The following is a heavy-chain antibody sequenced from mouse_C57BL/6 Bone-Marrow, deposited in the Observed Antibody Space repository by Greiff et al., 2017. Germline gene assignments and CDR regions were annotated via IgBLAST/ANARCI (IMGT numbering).Heavy chain of an antibody. V-gene: IGHV5-6*01. CDR2: ISSGGSYT. D-gene: IGHD2-2*01. CDR3: ARHGRIYYGYDEGDY. J-gene: IGHJ2*01. CDR1: GFTFSSYG. Sequence: DVHLVESGGDLVKPGGSLKLSCAASGFTFSSYGMSWVRQTPDKRLEWVATISSGGSYTYYPDSVKGRFTISRDNAKNTLYLQMSSLKPEYTAMYYCARHGRIYYGYDEGDYWGQGTTLTVSS.